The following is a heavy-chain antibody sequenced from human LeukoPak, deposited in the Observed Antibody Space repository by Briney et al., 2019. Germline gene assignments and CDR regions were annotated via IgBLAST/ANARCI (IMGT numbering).Heavy chain of an antibody. CDR1: GGFISSSRYY. Sequence: PSETLSLTCTVSGGFISSSRYYWGWIRQPPGKGLEWIATIYYSGGTYYNPSLKSRVTISVDTSKNQFSLNLNSVTAADTAVYYCARRGPYYAQFDFWGQGTLVAVSS. CDR3: ARRGPYYAQFDF. D-gene: IGHD1-26*01. J-gene: IGHJ4*02. V-gene: IGHV4-39*01. CDR2: IYYSGGT.